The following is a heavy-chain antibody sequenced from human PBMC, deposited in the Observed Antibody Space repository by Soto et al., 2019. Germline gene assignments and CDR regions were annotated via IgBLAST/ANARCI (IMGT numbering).Heavy chain of an antibody. V-gene: IGHV3-30*18. D-gene: IGHD2-15*01. Sequence: GGSLRLSCAASGFTFSSYGMHWVRQAPGKGLEWVAVISYDGSNKYYADSVKGRFTISRDNSKNTLYLQMNSLRAEDTAVYYCAKSEQMLLRRADYYYYGMDVWGQGNTVTVS. CDR1: GFTFSSYG. CDR3: AKSEQMLLRRADYYYYGMDV. J-gene: IGHJ6*02. CDR2: ISYDGSNK.